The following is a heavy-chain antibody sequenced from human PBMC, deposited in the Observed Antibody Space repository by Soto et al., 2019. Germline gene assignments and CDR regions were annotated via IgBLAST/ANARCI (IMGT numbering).Heavy chain of an antibody. V-gene: IGHV3-53*01. J-gene: IGHJ3*02. D-gene: IGHD3-10*01. CDR2: IYRGGDT. CDR1: GFTVSYNH. CDR3: ARGMYGSGSYYIGDAFDM. Sequence: GGSLRLSCAVSGFTVSYNHMNWVRQAPGKGLEWVSVIYRGGDTFYADSVKGRFTISRDNSKDTLYLQMNSLRAEDTAVYYCARGMYGSGSYYIGDAFDMWGQGTMVTVSS.